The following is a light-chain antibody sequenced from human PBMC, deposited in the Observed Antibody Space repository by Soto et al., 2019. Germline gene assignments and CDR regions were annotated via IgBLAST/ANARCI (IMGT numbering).Light chain of an antibody. CDR1: QSLLHSNGYKY. CDR3: MQSLQTPWT. V-gene: IGKV2-28*01. Sequence: DIVMTQSPLSLPVTPGEPASISCRSSQSLLHSNGYKYLDWYLQKPGQSPQLLIYLGSLRASGVPDRFSGSGSGTDFTLKISRVEAEDAGVYYCMQSLQTPWTFGQGTKVDIK. J-gene: IGKJ1*01. CDR2: LGS.